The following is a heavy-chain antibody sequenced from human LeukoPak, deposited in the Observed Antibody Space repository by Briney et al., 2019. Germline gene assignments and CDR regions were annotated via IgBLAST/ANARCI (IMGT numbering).Heavy chain of an antibody. CDR1: GGTFSSYA. CDR2: IIPIFGTA. V-gene: IGHV1-69*05. CDR3: ARDSYYDSSGYSTTSVY. D-gene: IGHD3-22*01. Sequence: SVKVSCKASGGTFSSYAISWVRQAPGQGLEWMGRIIPIFGTANYAQRFQGRVTITTDESTSTAYMELSSLRSEDTAVYYCARDSYYDSSGYSTTSVYWGQGTLVTVSS. J-gene: IGHJ4*02.